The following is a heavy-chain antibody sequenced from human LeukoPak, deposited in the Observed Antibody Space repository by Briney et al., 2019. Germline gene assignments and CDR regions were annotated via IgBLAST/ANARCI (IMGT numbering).Heavy chain of an antibody. CDR3: ARGSGSYSGGMDV. D-gene: IGHD3-10*01. Sequence: QTGGSLRLSCAASGFTFSRYSMNWVRQAPGKGLEWVSHISSRSSDTYYADSVKGRFTISRDNAKNSLYLQMNSLRAGDTAVYYCARGSGSYSGGMDVWGQGTTVTVSS. CDR2: ISSRSSDT. J-gene: IGHJ6*02. CDR1: GFTFSRYS. V-gene: IGHV3-48*04.